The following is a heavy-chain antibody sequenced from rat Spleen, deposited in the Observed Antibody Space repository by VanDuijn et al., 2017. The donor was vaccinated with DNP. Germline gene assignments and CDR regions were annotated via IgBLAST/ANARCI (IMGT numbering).Heavy chain of an antibody. CDR2: IRYDGGST. V-gene: IGHV5-22*01. CDR3: ARGSTSIYWYFDF. Sequence: EVQLVESGGGLVQPGRSLKLSCAASGFTFSDYYMAWVRQAPTKGLELVSYIRYDGGSTYYGDSVKGRFTISRDNAKSTLYLQMNSLRSEDMATYYCARGSTSIYWYFDFWGPGTMVTVSS. J-gene: IGHJ1*01. CDR1: GFTFSDYY. D-gene: IGHD3-1*01.